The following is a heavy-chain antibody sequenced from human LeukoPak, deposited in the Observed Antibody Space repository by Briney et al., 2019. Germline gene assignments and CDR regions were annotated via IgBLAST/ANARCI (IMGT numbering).Heavy chain of an antibody. J-gene: IGHJ5*02. CDR2: IYTSGST. D-gene: IGHD2-2*01. Sequence: KPSETLSLTCTVSGGSISSYYWSWIRQPAGKGLEWIGRIYTSGSTNYNPSLKSRVTMSVDTSKNQFSLKLSSVTAADTAVYYCARGSVPAAHIGWFDPWGQGTLVTVSS. V-gene: IGHV4-4*07. CDR3: ARGSVPAAHIGWFDP. CDR1: GGSISSYY.